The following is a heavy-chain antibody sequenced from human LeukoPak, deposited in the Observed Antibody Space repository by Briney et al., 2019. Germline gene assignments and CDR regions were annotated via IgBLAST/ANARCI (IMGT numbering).Heavy chain of an antibody. CDR2: IYHRGST. CDR3: ARDRDLRWFYY. Sequence: SETLSLTCSVSDYSISSDSISSAFSWGWIRQPPGKGLEWIGSIYHRGSTYYNPSLKSRVTISVDTSKNQFSLKLSAVSAADRAVYYCARDRDLRWFYYWGQGTLVTVSS. CDR1: DYSISSDSISSAFS. D-gene: IGHD3-10*01. J-gene: IGHJ4*02. V-gene: IGHV4-38-2*02.